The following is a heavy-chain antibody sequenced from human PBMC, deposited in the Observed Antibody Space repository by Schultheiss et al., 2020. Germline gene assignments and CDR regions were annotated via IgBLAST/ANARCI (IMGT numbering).Heavy chain of an antibody. CDR3: AREGYSSGWYVGV. V-gene: IGHV4-38-2*02. CDR2: IYYSGST. J-gene: IGHJ4*02. CDR1: GNSISSGYY. Sequence: SETLSLTCAVSGNSISSGYYWGWIRQPPGKGLEWIGSIYYSGSTYYNPSLKSRVTISVDTSKNQFSLKLSSVTAADTAVYYCAREGYSSGWYVGVWGQGTLVTVSS. D-gene: IGHD6-19*01.